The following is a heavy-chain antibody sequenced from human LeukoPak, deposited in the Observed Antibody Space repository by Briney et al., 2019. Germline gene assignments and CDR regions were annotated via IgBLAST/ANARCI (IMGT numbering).Heavy chain of an antibody. CDR3: ARDGTECYYDSSGSPFYRNFDY. V-gene: IGHV1-2*02. Sequence: ASVKVSCKASGYTFTGYYTHWVRQAPGQGLEWMGWINPNSGGTNYAQKFQGRVTMTRDTSISTAYMELSRLRSDDTAVYYCARDGTECYYDSSGSPFYRNFDYWGQGTLVTVSS. J-gene: IGHJ4*02. CDR1: GYTFTGYY. D-gene: IGHD3-22*01. CDR2: INPNSGGT.